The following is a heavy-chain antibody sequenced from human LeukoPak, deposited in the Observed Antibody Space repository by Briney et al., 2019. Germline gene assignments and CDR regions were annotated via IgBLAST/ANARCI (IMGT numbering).Heavy chain of an antibody. V-gene: IGHV1-2*02. CDR2: INPNSGGT. J-gene: IGHJ4*02. CDR1: GYTFTGYY. CDR3: ARERIAAAGTNADY. Sequence: ASVKVSCKASGYTFTGYYMHWVRQAPGQGIEWMGWINPNSGGTNYAQKFQGRVTMTRDTSISTAYMELSRLRSDDTAVYYCARERIAAAGTNADYWGQGTLVTVSS. D-gene: IGHD6-13*01.